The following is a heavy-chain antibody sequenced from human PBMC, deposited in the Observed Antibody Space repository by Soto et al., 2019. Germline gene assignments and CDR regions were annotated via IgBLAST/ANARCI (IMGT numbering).Heavy chain of an antibody. CDR2: ISGSGGST. V-gene: IGHV3-23*01. CDR3: ARDQLTGTLYDAFDI. Sequence: GGSLRLSCAASGFTFSSYAMSWVRQAPGKGLEWVSAISGSGGSTYYADSVKGRFTISRDNAKNSLYLQMNSLRAEDTAVYYCARDQLTGTLYDAFDIWGQGTMVTVS. CDR1: GFTFSSYA. J-gene: IGHJ3*02. D-gene: IGHD1-20*01.